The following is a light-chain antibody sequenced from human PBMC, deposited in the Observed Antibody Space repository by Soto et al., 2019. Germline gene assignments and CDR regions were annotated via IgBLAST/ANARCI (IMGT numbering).Light chain of an antibody. Sequence: DFQMTQSPSTLSASVGDRVTITCRASQNINNWVAWYQQKPGKAPKFLIYDASTLQRGVPPRFSGSGFGTEFSLTISILQPDDFGSYYCQHTRTFGQGTKVEIK. CDR1: QNINNW. V-gene: IGKV1-5*01. J-gene: IGKJ1*01. CDR2: DAS. CDR3: QHTRT.